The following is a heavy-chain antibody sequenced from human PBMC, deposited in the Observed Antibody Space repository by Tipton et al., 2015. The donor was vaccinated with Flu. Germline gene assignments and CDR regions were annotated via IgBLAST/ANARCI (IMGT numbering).Heavy chain of an antibody. Sequence: PGLVKPSDTLSLTCTVSGDSITNHYWSWIRQPAGEGLEWIGRIYTNANTNYKASLKSRVTISIDRSKNQFSLGLRSVTAADTAVYYCARGTVGIFGVVEGPHGLDVWGHGTTVTVSS. CDR1: GDSITNHY. D-gene: IGHD3-3*01. CDR2: IYTNANT. CDR3: ARGTVGIFGVVEGPHGLDV. V-gene: IGHV4-4*07. J-gene: IGHJ6*02.